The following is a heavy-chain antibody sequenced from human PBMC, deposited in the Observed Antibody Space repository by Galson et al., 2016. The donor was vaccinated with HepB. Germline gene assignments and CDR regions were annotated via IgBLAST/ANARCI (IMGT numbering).Heavy chain of an antibody. CDR3: ARGGKGGYCTKGVCLSFAY. CDR2: IGGYSGNT. Sequence: VKVSCKASGYTFSSYSITWVRQAPGQGLEWMGWIGGYSGNTNYAQKLQDRVTMTTDTSTNTAYMELRSLRSDDTAVYYCARGGKGGYCTKGVCLSFAYWGQGTLVTVSS. CDR1: GYTFSSYS. J-gene: IGHJ4*02. D-gene: IGHD2-8*01. V-gene: IGHV1-18*04.